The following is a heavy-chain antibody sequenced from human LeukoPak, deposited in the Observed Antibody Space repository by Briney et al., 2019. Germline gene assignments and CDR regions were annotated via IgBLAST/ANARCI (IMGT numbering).Heavy chain of an antibody. D-gene: IGHD1-26*01. CDR2: ISSSSSYI. J-gene: IGHJ4*02. V-gene: IGHV3-21*01. Sequence: GGSLRLSCAASGFTLSSYSMNWVRQAPGKGLEWVSSISSSSSYIYYADSVKGRFTISRDNAKNSLYLQMNSLRAEDTAVYYCARGIVGATSWYFDYWGQGTLVTVSS. CDR3: ARGIVGATSWYFDY. CDR1: GFTLSSYS.